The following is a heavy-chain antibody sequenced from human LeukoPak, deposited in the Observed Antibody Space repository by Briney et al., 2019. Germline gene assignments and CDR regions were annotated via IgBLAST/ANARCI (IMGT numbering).Heavy chain of an antibody. V-gene: IGHV1-69*05. CDR3: ARKAPARGNWFDL. Sequence: SVKVSCKASGGTFSSYAISWVRQAPGQGLEWMGGIIPIFGTANYAQKFQGGVTITTDESTSTAYMELSSLRSEDTAVYYCARKAPARGNWFDLWGQGTLVTVSS. CDR2: IIPIFGTA. J-gene: IGHJ5*02. D-gene: IGHD2-2*01. CDR1: GGTFSSYA.